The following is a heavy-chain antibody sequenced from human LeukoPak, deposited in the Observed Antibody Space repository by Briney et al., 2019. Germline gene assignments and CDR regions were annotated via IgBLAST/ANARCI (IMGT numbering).Heavy chain of an antibody. D-gene: IGHD3-10*01. Sequence: SETLSLTCTVSGGSISSYYWSWIRQPPGKGLEWIAYIYYSGSTNYNPSLKSRVTISVDTSKNQFSLKLSSVTAADTAVYYCAASKRGSGSYYRIWGQGTLVTVSS. CDR2: IYYSGST. CDR1: GGSISSYY. J-gene: IGHJ4*02. V-gene: IGHV4-59*13. CDR3: AASKRGSGSYYRI.